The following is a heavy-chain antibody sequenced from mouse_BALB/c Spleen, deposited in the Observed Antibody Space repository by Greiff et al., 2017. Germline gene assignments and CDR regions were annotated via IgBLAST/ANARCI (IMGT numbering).Heavy chain of an antibody. CDR3: ARNGVNWFAY. J-gene: IGHJ3*01. V-gene: IGHV2-2*02. Sequence: VKLEESGPGLVQPSQSLSITSTVSGFSLTSYGVHWVRQSPGKGLEWLGVIWSGGSTDYNAAFISRLSISKDNSKSQVFFKMNSLQANDTAIYYCARNGVNWFAYWGQGTLVTVSA. D-gene: IGHD2-2*01. CDR2: IWSGGST. CDR1: GFSLTSYG.